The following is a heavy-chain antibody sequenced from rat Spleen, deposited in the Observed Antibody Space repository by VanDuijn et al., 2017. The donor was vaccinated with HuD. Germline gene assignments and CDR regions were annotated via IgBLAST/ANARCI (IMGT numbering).Heavy chain of an antibody. V-gene: IGHV5-29*01. CDR3: ARRHYGYTDYFDY. Sequence: EVQLVDSGGGLVQPGRSLKLSCAVSGFTFRDYGMAWVRQAPTKGLEWVATISYGDSSGHSSTYYRDSVKGRFTISRDNAKSTLSLQMASLRSEDTATYYCARRHYGYTDYFDYWGQGVMVTVSS. J-gene: IGHJ2*01. D-gene: IGHD1-9*01. CDR1: GFTFRDYG. CDR2: ISYGDSSGHSST.